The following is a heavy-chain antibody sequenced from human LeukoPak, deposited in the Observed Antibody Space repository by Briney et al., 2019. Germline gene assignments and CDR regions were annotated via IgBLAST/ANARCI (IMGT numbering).Heavy chain of an antibody. CDR3: ARGPTNGQAFDY. V-gene: IGHV3-7*01. CDR2: IKQDGSEK. Sequence: GGSLRLSCAASGFTFSSHWMSWVRQAPGKGLEWVASIKQDGSEKYSVDSVKGRFTISRDNAKNSLYLQMNSLRADDTAVYYCARGPTNGQAFDYWGQGTLVSVSS. CDR1: GFTFSSHW. D-gene: IGHD2-8*01. J-gene: IGHJ4*02.